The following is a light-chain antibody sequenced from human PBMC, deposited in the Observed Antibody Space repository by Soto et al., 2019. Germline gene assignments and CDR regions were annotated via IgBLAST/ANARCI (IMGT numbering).Light chain of an antibody. V-gene: IGKV1-39*01. Sequence: DIQMTQSPSSLSASVGDRVTITCRASQSISSYLNWFQQKPGKAPKVLIYATSGLQSGVPSRFSGSVSWTDFTLTISSLQPEDFATYYCQQSYSTPWTFGQGTKVDIK. CDR2: ATS. CDR1: QSISSY. CDR3: QQSYSTPWT. J-gene: IGKJ1*01.